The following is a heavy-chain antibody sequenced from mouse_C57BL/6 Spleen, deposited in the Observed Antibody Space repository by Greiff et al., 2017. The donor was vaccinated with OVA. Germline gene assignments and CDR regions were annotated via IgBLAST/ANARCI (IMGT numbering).Heavy chain of an antibody. D-gene: IGHD2-4*01. CDR3: ARSGDYVYAMDY. Sequence: VQLQESGAELVKPGASVKISCKASGYAFSSYWMNWVKQRPGKGLEWIGQIYPGDGDTNYNGKFKGKATLTADKSSSTAYMQRSSLTSEDSAVYFCARSGDYVYAMDYWGQGTSVTVSS. CDR2: IYPGDGDT. CDR1: GYAFSSYW. V-gene: IGHV1-80*01. J-gene: IGHJ4*01.